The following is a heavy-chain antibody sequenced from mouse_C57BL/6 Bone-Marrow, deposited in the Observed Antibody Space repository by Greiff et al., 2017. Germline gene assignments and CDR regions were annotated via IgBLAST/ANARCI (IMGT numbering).Heavy chain of an antibody. CDR3: ARGHGSSPLALDY. V-gene: IGHV14-2*01. J-gene: IGHJ4*01. CDR1: GYNITDYY. Sequence: VQLQQSGAELVKPGASVKLSCKASGYNITDYYMHWVKQRPGQGLEWIGRIDPEDGNTKYTPKFKGKATITADTSSNPAYLQLSSLTSEDSAVYYYARGHGSSPLALDYWGQGTSVTVSS. CDR2: IDPEDGNT. D-gene: IGHD1-1*01.